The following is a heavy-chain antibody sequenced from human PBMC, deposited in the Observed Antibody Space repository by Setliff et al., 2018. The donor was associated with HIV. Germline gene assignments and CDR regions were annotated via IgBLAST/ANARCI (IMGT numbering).Heavy chain of an antibody. CDR1: GFTFTNYW. D-gene: IGHD3-3*01. CDR2: IGKDGSEM. CDR3: ARAQYYDFWSPPYYFDF. Sequence: GGSLRLSCAASGFTFTNYWMNWVRQAPGEGLEWVANIGKDGSEMYYLDSVKGRFTISRDNAKNSLYLQMNSLRVDDTAVYYCARAQYYDFWSPPYYFDFWGPGTLVTVSS. V-gene: IGHV3-7*03. J-gene: IGHJ4*02.